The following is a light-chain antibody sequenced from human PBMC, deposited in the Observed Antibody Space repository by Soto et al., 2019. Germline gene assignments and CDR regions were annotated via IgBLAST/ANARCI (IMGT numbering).Light chain of an antibody. Sequence: SYELTQPPSVSVAPGQAASITCGGDNIGSRNVHWYQQKPGPAPVLVLYDSFDRPSGIPERISGSNSGNTATLTMNRVEAGNEADYYCQVWDNGSDGGVFGPGTKVTVL. CDR3: QVWDNGSDGGV. CDR2: DSF. V-gene: IGLV3-21*02. CDR1: NIGSRN. J-gene: IGLJ1*01.